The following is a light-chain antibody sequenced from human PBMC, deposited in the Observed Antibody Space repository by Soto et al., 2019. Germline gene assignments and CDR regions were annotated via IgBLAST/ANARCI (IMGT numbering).Light chain of an antibody. CDR2: CAS. V-gene: IGKV4-1*01. CDR3: QQYYCSPWT. J-gene: IGKJ1*01. CDR1: QNVLYNSNNKHY. Sequence: DIVMTQSPDSLAVSLGERATVNCKSSQNVLYNSNNKHYLAWYQQKPGQPPRLLIYCASTRESGVPDRFSGSGSWTDFTLTISSLQAEDVAVYFCQQYYCSPWTVGQGTQVDIK.